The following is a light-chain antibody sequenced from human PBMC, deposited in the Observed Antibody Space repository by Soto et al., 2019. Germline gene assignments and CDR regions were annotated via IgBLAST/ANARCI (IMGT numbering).Light chain of an antibody. CDR3: CSYAGSHVV. Sequence: QSALTQPASVSGSPGQSITISCTGTSSDVGSYNLVSWYQQHPGKAPKLMIYEGSKRPSGVSNRFSGSKSGNTASLRISGLQAEDEADYYCCSYAGSHVVFGGGTKLTVL. CDR2: EGS. V-gene: IGLV2-23*01. J-gene: IGLJ2*01. CDR1: SSDVGSYNL.